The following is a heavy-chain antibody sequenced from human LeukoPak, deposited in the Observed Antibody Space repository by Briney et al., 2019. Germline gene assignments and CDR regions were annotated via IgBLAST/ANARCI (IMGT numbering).Heavy chain of an antibody. CDR2: IIPIFGTT. Sequence: SVKVSCKASGGPFSSYAFSWVRQAPGQGLEWMGGIIPIFGTTNYAEKFQGRVTIITDESTGTAYMELNSLRSDDTAVYYCVRGPPLGEGPTWFDYWGQGTLVTVSS. CDR1: GGPFSSYA. J-gene: IGHJ4*02. CDR3: VRGPPLGEGPTWFDY. D-gene: IGHD3-3*01. V-gene: IGHV1-69*05.